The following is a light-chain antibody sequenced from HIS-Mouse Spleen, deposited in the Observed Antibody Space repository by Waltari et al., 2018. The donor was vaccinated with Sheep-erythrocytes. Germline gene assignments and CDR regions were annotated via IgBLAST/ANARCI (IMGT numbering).Light chain of an antibody. CDR1: SSDVGSYNL. Sequence: QSALTQPASVSGSPGQSINISCTGTSSDVGSYNLVSWYQQHPGKAPKLMIYEGSKRPSAVSNRFSGSKSGTTASLTISGLQAEDEADYYCCSYAGSSTPWVFGGGTKLTVL. CDR3: CSYAGSSTPWV. V-gene: IGLV2-23*01. J-gene: IGLJ3*02. CDR2: EGS.